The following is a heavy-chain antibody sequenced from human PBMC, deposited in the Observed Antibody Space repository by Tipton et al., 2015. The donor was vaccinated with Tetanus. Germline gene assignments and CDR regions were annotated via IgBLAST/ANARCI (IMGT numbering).Heavy chain of an antibody. Sequence: SLRLSCADSGLTFSKYWMHWVRQAPGKGLVWVSHISSDGSSTTYADSVKGRFTVSRDNAKNTLYLQMNSLRAEDTAVYYCARDLGYCRGGSCFPSGPAEDFRGQGTLVTVSS. CDR2: ISSDGSST. V-gene: IGHV3-74*01. J-gene: IGHJ4*02. CDR1: GLTFSKYW. D-gene: IGHD2-15*01. CDR3: ARDLGYCRGGSCFPSGPAEDF.